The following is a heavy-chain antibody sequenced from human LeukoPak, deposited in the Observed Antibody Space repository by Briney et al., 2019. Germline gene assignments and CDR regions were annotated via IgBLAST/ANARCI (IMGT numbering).Heavy chain of an antibody. CDR3: ARGPTVKDY. CDR2: MNPNSGNT. D-gene: IGHD4-17*01. V-gene: IGHV1-8*02. CDR1: GYTFTSNY. Sequence: ASVKVSCKASGYTFTSNYIHWVRQAPGQGLEWMGWMNPNSGNTGYAQKFQGRVTMTRNTSISTAYMELSSLRSEDTAVYYCARGPTVKDYWGQGTLVTVSS. J-gene: IGHJ4*02.